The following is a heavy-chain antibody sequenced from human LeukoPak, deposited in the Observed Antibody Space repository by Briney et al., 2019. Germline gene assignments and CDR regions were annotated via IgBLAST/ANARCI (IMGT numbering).Heavy chain of an antibody. J-gene: IGHJ4*02. CDR3: ARQVQPYDFWSGYYAFDY. CDR1: GGSISSYY. D-gene: IGHD3-3*01. CDR2: IYYSGST. V-gene: IGHV4-59*01. Sequence: PSETLSLTCTVSGGSISSYYWSWIRQPPGKGLEWIGYIYYSGSTNYNPSLKSRVTISVDTSKNQFSLKLGSVTAADTAVYYCARQVQPYDFWSGYYAFDYWGQGTLVTVSS.